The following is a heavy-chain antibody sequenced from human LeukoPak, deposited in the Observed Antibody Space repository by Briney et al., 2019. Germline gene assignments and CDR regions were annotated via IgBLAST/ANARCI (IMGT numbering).Heavy chain of an antibody. CDR1: AFTFSSYA. Sequence: GGSLRLSCAASAFTFSSYAMSWVRQAPGKGLEWVSGISGSSGSTYYADSVKGRFTISRDNSKNTLYLQMNSLTAEDTAVYYCAKDQRIYYGSGSPPDYWGQGTLVTVSS. V-gene: IGHV3-23*01. J-gene: IGHJ4*02. CDR3: AKDQRIYYGSGSPPDY. D-gene: IGHD3-10*01. CDR2: ISGSSGST.